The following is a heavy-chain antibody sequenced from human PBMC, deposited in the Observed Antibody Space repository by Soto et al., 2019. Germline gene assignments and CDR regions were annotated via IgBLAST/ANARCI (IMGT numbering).Heavy chain of an antibody. CDR1: GGSISSYY. CDR2: IYHSGST. CDR3: ARRYGGNFDY. J-gene: IGHJ4*02. V-gene: IGHV4-59*01. Sequence: QVQLQESGPGLVKPSETLSLTCTVSGGSISSYYWSWIRQPPGKGLEWIGYIYHSGSTNYNPSLKRRVTISVDTSKNQFSRKLNSVTAADTAVYYCARRYGGNFDYWGQGTLVTVSS. D-gene: IGHD2-15*01.